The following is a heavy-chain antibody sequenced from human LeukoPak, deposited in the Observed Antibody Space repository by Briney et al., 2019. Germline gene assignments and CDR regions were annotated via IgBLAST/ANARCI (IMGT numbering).Heavy chain of an antibody. CDR3: ARDPYAAGNWFDP. V-gene: IGHV3-21*01. D-gene: IGHD4-17*01. CDR2: ISSSSSYI. CDR1: GFTFSASD. J-gene: IGHJ5*02. Sequence: PGGSLRLSCAASGFTFSASDMNWVRQTPGKGLEWVSSISSSSSYIHYADSVKGRFTISRDNAKNSLYLQMNSLRAEDTAVYYCARDPYAAGNWFDPWGQGTLVTVSS.